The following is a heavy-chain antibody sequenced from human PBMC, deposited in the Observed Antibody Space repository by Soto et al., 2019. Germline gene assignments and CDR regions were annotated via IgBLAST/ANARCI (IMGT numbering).Heavy chain of an antibody. CDR2: IIPIFGTA. CDR3: ARDGPIHYYDSSGYTYNWFDP. J-gene: IGHJ5*02. D-gene: IGHD3-22*01. V-gene: IGHV1-69*13. Sequence: SVKVSCKASGGTFSSYAISWVRQAPGQGLEWMGGIIPIFGTANYAQKFQGRVTITADESTSTAYMELSSLRSEDMAVYYCARDGPIHYYDSSGYTYNWFDPWGQGTLVTVSS. CDR1: GGTFSSYA.